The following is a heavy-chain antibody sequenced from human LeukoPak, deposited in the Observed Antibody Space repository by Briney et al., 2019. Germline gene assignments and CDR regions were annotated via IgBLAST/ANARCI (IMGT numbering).Heavy chain of an antibody. V-gene: IGHV4-39*01. CDR2: IYYSGNT. D-gene: IGHD3/OR15-3a*01. CDR1: GFSISSSNSY. CDR3: ARQTGSGLFILP. J-gene: IGHJ4*02. Sequence: PSETLSLTCTVSGFSISSSNSYWGWIRQPPGKGLEWIGSIYYSGNTYYNASLKSQVSISIDTSKNQFSLRLTSVTAADTAVYYCARQTGSGLFILPGGQGTLVTVSS.